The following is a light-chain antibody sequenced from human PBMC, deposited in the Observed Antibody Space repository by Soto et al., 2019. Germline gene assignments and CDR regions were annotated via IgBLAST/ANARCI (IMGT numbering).Light chain of an antibody. CDR1: QSISSW. CDR2: DAS. J-gene: IGKJ1*01. CDR3: HQYNIYSTT. Sequence: DIPMTQSPSTLSASVGDRVTITCRASQSISSWLAWYQQKPGKAPTLLIYDASSLESGVPSRFSGRVSGTEFTLTLSSLQPDDFATYYCHQYNIYSTTFGQGTKVEIK. V-gene: IGKV1-5*01.